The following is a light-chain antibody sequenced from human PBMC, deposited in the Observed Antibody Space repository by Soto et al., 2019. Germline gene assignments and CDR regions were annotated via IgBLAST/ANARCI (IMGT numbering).Light chain of an antibody. CDR3: SSYTSSSSYV. CDR2: DVS. CDR1: SSDVGGYNY. Sequence: QSALTQPASVSGSPGQSITISCTGTSSDVGGYNYVSWYQQHPGKAPKLMIYDVSNRPSGVSNRFSGSKSGNTASLTISGLQAEDEEDYYCSSYTSSSSYVFGTGTKATVL. V-gene: IGLV2-14*01. J-gene: IGLJ1*01.